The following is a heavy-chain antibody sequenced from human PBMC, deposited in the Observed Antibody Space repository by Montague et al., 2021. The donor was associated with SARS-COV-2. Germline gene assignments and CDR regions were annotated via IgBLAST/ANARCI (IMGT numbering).Heavy chain of an antibody. V-gene: IGHV3-9*01. CDR1: GFPFDEHA. CDR2: ISWISGSL. J-gene: IGHJ4*02. CDR3: AKGPRHDVASGLDH. Sequence: SLRLSCAASGFPFDEHAMFWVRQAPGKGLEWVSGISWISGSLGYADSLKGRFTVSRDNAKNSLYLQMNSLRPDDTALYYCAKGPRHDVASGLDHWGQGTLVTVSS. D-gene: IGHD6-13*01.